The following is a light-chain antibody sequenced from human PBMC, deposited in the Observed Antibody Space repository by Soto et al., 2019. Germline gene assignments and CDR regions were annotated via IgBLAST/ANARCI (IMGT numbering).Light chain of an antibody. CDR1: QSVNSN. CDR2: DTS. CDR3: QQYNNWPKT. J-gene: IGKJ1*01. V-gene: IGKV3-15*01. Sequence: EVVMTQSPATLSVSPGERATISCRASQSVNSNLVWYQQKPGQAPRLLIHDTSTRATGIPARFSGSGSGTEFTLTISSLQSEDFAVYYCQQYNNWPKTFGQGTKVEIK.